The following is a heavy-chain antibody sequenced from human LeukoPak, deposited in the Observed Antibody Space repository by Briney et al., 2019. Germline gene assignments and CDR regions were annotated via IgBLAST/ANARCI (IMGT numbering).Heavy chain of an antibody. J-gene: IGHJ4*02. Sequence: PGGSLRLSCAASGFTFSSYSMNWVRQAPGKGLEWVSSISSSSSYIYYADSVKGRFTISGDNAKNSLYLQMNSLRAEDTAVYYCARGPGIAVAGISRWGQGTLVTVSS. CDR3: ARGPGIAVAGISR. D-gene: IGHD6-19*01. CDR1: GFTFSSYS. CDR2: ISSSSSYI. V-gene: IGHV3-21*01.